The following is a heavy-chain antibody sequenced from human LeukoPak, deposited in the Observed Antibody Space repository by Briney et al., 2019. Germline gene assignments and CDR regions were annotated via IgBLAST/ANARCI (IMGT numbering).Heavy chain of an antibody. CDR2: INPKSGGA. CDR1: GYTCTGYF. V-gene: IGHV1-2*02. CDR3: AREVAASVYYMDV. D-gene: IGHD6-19*01. J-gene: IGHJ6*03. Sequence: ASVKVCCKASGYTCTGYFIYVVRQAPGQRLEWMGWINPKSGGANYAQKFQGRVTMTRDTSISTAYMELSRLRSDDTAVYYCAREVAASVYYMDVWGKGTTVIVSS.